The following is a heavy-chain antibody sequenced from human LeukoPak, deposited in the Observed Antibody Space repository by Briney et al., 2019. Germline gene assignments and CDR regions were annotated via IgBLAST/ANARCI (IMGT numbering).Heavy chain of an antibody. J-gene: IGHJ4*02. CDR1: GFTFSSYE. CDR3: ALHEYYLGVDY. D-gene: IGHD3-16*01. V-gene: IGHV3-48*03. CDR2: ISSSGSTI. Sequence: RGSLRLSCAASGFTFSSYEMNWVRQAPGKGLEWVSYISSSGSTIYYADSVKGRFTISRDNAKNSLYLQMNSLRAEDTAVYYCALHEYYLGVDYWGQGTLVTVSS.